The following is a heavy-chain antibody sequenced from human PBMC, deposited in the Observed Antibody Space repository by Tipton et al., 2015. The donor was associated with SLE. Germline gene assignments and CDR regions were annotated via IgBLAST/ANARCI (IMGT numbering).Heavy chain of an antibody. J-gene: IGHJ4*01. Sequence: LSLTCALYGGSFTGYFWSWVRQTPGKGLEWVSGIDTSGVYTYYPDSMKGRFTMSRDSSRNTVYLQMNSLRVEDTGIYYCVKGGPGTTTPINDYWGHGMLVTVSS. V-gene: IGHV3-23*01. D-gene: IGHD2-21*02. CDR2: IDTSGVYT. CDR1: GGSFTGYF. CDR3: VKGGPGTTTPINDY.